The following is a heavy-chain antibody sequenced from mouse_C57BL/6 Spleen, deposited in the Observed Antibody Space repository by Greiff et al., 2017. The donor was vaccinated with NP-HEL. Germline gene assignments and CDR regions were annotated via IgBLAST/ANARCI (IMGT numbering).Heavy chain of an antibody. V-gene: IGHV1-54*01. CDR1: GYAFTNYL. Sequence: VQLQQSGAELVRPGTSVKVSCKASGYAFTNYLIEWVKQKPGQGLEWIGVINPGSGGTNYNEKFKGKATLTADKSSSTAYMQLSSLTSEDSAVYFCARGGNDGYFDVWGTGTTVTVSS. CDR3: ARGGNDGYFDV. D-gene: IGHD2-2*01. J-gene: IGHJ1*03. CDR2: INPGSGGT.